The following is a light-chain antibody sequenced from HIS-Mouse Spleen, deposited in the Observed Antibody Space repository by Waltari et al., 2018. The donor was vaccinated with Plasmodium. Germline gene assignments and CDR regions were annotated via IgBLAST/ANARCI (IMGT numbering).Light chain of an antibody. CDR3: CSYAGSSTYV. V-gene: IGLV2-23*01. CDR1: SSDVGSYHL. Sequence: QSALTTPASVSGSLGQSIHISCTGPSSDVGSYHLVYWYQQHPGKAPKLMIYEGSKRPSGVSNRFSGSKSGNTASLTISGLQAEDEADYYCCSYAGSSTYVFGTGTKVTVL. J-gene: IGLJ1*01. CDR2: EGS.